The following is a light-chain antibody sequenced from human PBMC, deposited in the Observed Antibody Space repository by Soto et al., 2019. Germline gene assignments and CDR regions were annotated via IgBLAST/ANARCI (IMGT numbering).Light chain of an antibody. J-gene: IGKJ4*01. V-gene: IGKV1-8*01. CDR1: QGISSY. Sequence: AIRMTQSPSSFSASTGDRVTITCRASQGISSYLAWYQQKPGKAPKLLIYAASTLQSGVPSRFSGSGSGTDFTLTISCLQSEDFATYYCQQYYSYSLTLGGGNKVEIK. CDR2: AAS. CDR3: QQYYSYSLT.